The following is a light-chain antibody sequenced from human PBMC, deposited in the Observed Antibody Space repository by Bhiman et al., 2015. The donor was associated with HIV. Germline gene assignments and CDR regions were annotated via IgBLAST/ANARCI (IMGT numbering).Light chain of an antibody. Sequence: QSVLTQPPSVSGAPGQRVTISCTGSGSNIGAGYEVHWYHQLPGTAPKLLIYANTNRPSGVPDRFSGSKSGTSASLAITGLQAEDEADYYCQSYDSSLSGSVFGGGTKLTVV. CDR1: GSNIGAGYE. J-gene: IGLJ2*01. CDR2: ANT. CDR3: QSYDSSLSGSV. V-gene: IGLV1-40*01.